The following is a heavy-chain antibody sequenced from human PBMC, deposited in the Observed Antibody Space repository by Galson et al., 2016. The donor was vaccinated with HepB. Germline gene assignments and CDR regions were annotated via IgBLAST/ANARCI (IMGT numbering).Heavy chain of an antibody. CDR3: TKGRGAGYNGKEWNFEY. CDR2: VRGSGGT. J-gene: IGHJ4*02. D-gene: IGHD5-12*01. CDR1: GFTFSTYA. Sequence: SLRLSCASSGFTFSTYAMSWVRQVPGKGLEWVSSVRGSGGTSYADSVKGRFTISRDNSKTTLYLQMNSMRVEDTALYYCTKGRGAGYNGKEWNFEYWGQGILVTGSS. V-gene: IGHV3-23*01.